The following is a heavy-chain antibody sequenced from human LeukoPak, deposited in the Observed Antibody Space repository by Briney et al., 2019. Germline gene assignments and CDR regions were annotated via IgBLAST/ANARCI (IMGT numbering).Heavy chain of an antibody. V-gene: IGHV3-11*01. CDR1: GCTFSNYY. Sequence: GGSLRLSCAASGCTFSNYYMSWIRQAPGKGLEWVSYISSSGSTISYADSVKGRFTIYRDTAKNSLYLQLNSLRAEDTAVYYCARVLREWLLLRWFGPWGQGTLVTVSS. CDR3: ARVLREWLLLRWFGP. J-gene: IGHJ5*02. D-gene: IGHD3-3*01. CDR2: ISSSGSTI.